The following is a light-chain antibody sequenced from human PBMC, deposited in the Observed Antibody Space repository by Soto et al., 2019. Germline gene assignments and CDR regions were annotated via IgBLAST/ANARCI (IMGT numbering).Light chain of an antibody. Sequence: QSVLTQPPSASGTPGQRVTISCSGTSSKIGLNSVRWYQRFPGSAPKLLIFGNNNRPSGVPDRFSGSKSGTSASLAITGLQAEDEGDYYCQSYDSTLSARYVFGTGTKVTVL. V-gene: IGLV1-40*01. J-gene: IGLJ1*01. CDR3: QSYDSTLSARYV. CDR1: SSKIGLNSV. CDR2: GNN.